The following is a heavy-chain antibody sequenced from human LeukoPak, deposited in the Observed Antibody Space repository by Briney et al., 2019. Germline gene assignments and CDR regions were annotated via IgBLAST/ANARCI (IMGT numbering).Heavy chain of an antibody. CDR2: IIPIFGTA. J-gene: IGHJ4*02. V-gene: IGHV1-69*06. Sequence: SVKVSCKASGGTFSSCAISWVRQAPGQGLEWMGGIIPIFGTANYAQKFQGRVTMTEDTSTDTAYMELSSLRSEDTAVYYCATGWYLYYDSSGSWVDYWGQGTLVTVSS. CDR1: GGTFSSCA. D-gene: IGHD3-22*01. CDR3: ATGWYLYYDSSGSWVDY.